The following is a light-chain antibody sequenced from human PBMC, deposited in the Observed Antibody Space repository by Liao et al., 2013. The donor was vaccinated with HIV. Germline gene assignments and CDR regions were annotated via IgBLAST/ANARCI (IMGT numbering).Light chain of an antibody. CDR3: QAWDTTRRV. J-gene: IGLJ3*02. CDR1: NFGSKS. V-gene: IGLV3-21*01. CDR2: YDR. Sequence: SYVLTQPPSVSVAPGKTARITCGGNNFGSKSVHWYQQKPGQAPVLVIYYDRDRPSGIPERFSGSNSGNTATLTISGTQAMDEADYYCQAWDTTRRVFGGGTKLTVL.